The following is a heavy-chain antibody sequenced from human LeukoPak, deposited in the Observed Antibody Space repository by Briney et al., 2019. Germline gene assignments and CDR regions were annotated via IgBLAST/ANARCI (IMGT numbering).Heavy chain of an antibody. CDR3: ARGFVVGATDY. V-gene: IGHV1-8*01. Sequence: ASVKVSCKVSGYSLSELSVHWVRQAPGKGLEWMGWMNPNSGNTGYAQKFQGRVTMTRNTSISTAYMELSSLRSEDTAVYYCARGFVVGATDYWGQGTLVTVSS. J-gene: IGHJ4*02. CDR2: MNPNSGNT. D-gene: IGHD1-26*01. CDR1: GYSLSELS.